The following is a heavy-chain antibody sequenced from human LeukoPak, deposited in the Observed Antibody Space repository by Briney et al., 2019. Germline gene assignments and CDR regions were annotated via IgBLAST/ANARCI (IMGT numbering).Heavy chain of an antibody. CDR2: ISSSSSTI. D-gene: IGHD6-13*01. CDR1: GFTFSSYS. CDR3: AREGQQLVIDY. V-gene: IGHV3-48*01. J-gene: IGHJ4*02. Sequence: GGSLRLSCAASGFTFSSYSMNWVRQAPGKGLEWVSYISSSSSTIYYADSVKGRFTISRDNAKNSLYLQMNSLRAEDTAVYYCAREGQQLVIDYWGQGTLVTVSS.